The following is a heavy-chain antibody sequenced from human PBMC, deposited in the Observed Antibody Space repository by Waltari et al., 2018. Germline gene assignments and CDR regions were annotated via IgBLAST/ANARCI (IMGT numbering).Heavy chain of an antibody. J-gene: IGHJ4*02. CDR1: GFTFTSSA. CDR2: IVVGSGNT. D-gene: IGHD5-12*01. V-gene: IGHV1-58*01. CDR3: AAGGGYFYYFDY. Sequence: QMQLVQSGPEVKKPGTSVKVSCKASGFTFTSSAVQWVRQARGQRLEWIGWIVVGSGNTNYAQKFQERVTITRDMSTSTAYMELSSLRSEDTAVYYCAAGGGYFYYFDYWGQGTLVTVSS.